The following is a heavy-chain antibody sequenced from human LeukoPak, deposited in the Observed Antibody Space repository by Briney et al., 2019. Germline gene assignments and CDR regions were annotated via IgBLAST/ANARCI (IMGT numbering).Heavy chain of an antibody. V-gene: IGHV4-39*01. J-gene: IGHJ4*02. CDR3: ARHIGYSSSWTPFDY. Sequence: PSETLSLTCTVSGGSISSSSYYWSWIRQPPGKGLEWIGEINHSGSTNYNPSLKSRVTISVDTSKNQFSLKLSSVTAADTAVYYCARHIGYSSSWTPFDYWGQGTLVTVSS. D-gene: IGHD6-13*01. CDR1: GGSISSSSYY. CDR2: INHSGST.